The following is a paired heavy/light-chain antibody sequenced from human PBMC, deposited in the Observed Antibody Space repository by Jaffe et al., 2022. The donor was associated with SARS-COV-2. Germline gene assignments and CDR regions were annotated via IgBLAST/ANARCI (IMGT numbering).Light chain of an antibody. CDR1: QSVRSNY. Sequence: EIVLTQSPGTLSLSPGERATLSCRASQSVRSNYLAWYQQKPGQAPRLLIYDASSRATGIPDRFSGSGSGTDFTLTISRLEPEDFAVYYCQQYGTSPSYTFGQGTKLEIK. J-gene: IGKJ2*01. V-gene: IGKV3-20*01. CDR2: DAS. CDR3: QQYGTSPSYT.
Heavy chain of an antibody. D-gene: IGHD3-10*01. CDR2: ISSDGSNT. J-gene: IGHJ4*02. CDR3: ARDFWEWPEGFDY. CDR1: GFTFTTYT. Sequence: QVRLVESGGGVVQPGRSLRLSCAASGFTFTTYTIHWVRQAPAKGLEWVAVISSDGSNTFYADSVKGRFTISRDNSKDMVYLQINSLRAEDTAVYYCARDFWEWPEGFDYWGQGTVVTVSS. V-gene: IGHV3-30*14.